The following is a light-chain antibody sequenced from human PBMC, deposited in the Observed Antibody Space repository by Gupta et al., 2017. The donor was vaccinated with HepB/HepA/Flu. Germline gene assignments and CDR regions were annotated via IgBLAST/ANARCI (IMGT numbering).Light chain of an antibody. J-gene: IGKJ2*02. CDR1: QSRGHSNGYNY. CDR3: RQAVESPRT. Sequence: DIVMTQSPLSLPVTPGEPASISCRSSQSRGHSNGYNYLDWYLQKPGQSPQLLIYLGSNRASGVPDRFSSSGSGADFTLKISRGEADDVGVYCCRQAVESPRTFGQGTKVEIK. V-gene: IGKV2-28*01. CDR2: LGS.